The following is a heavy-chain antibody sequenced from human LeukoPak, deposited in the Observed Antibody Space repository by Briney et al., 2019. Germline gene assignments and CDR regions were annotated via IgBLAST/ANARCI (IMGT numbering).Heavy chain of an antibody. CDR2: IYYSGST. Sequence: PSETLSLTCTVSGGSISSYYWSWIRQPPGKGLEWIGYIYYSGSTNYNPSLKSRVTISADTSKNQFSLKLSSVTAADTAVYYCARQDSGWPSWFDPWGQGTLVTVSS. V-gene: IGHV4-59*08. D-gene: IGHD6-19*01. J-gene: IGHJ5*02. CDR3: ARQDSGWPSWFDP. CDR1: GGSISSYY.